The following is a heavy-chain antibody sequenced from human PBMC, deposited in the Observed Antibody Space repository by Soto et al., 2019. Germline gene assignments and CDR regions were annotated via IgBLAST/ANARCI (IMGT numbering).Heavy chain of an antibody. CDR3: ARGFVEMAYFDY. CDR2: IYYSGST. J-gene: IGHJ4*02. D-gene: IGHD3-10*01. CDR1: GGSISRYY. V-gene: IGHV4-30-4*01. Sequence: PSETLSLTCTVSGGSISRYYWSWIRQPPGKGLEWIGYIYYSGSTYYNPSLKSRVTISVDTSKNQFSLKLSSVTAADTAVYYCARGFVEMAYFDYWGQGTLVTVSS.